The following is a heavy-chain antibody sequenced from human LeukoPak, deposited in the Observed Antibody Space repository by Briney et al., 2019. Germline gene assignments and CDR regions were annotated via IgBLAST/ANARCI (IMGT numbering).Heavy chain of an antibody. CDR3: AREDSGDNWFDP. D-gene: IGHD4-17*01. CDR1: GGSISSSSYY. Sequence: SETLSLTCTVSGGSISSSSYYWAWLRQPPGKGLEWIGSISYSGSTFYNPSLKSRVIISVDTSKKHFSLNLSSVTAADTAVYYCAREDSGDNWFDPWGQGTLVTVSS. J-gene: IGHJ5*02. V-gene: IGHV4-39*07. CDR2: ISYSGST.